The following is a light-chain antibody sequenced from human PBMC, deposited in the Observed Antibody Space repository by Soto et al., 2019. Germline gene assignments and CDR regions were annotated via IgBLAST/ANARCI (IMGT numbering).Light chain of an antibody. CDR1: QSVSTS. V-gene: IGKV3-15*01. CDR2: GAS. CDR3: QQYQYWPPT. Sequence: EMVMTQSPATLSVSPGERATLSCRTSQSVSTSLAWYQLRPGQVPRLIVDGASARAAGISARFSGSGSGTEVTIPIISLQYEDFAVYYCQQYQYWPPTFGQGSKVEI. J-gene: IGKJ1*01.